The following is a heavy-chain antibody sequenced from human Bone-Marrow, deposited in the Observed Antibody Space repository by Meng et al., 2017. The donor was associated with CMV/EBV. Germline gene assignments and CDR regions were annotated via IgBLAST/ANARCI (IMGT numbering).Heavy chain of an antibody. CDR3: ARQLVPLYYYGMDV. V-gene: IGHV2-70*20. CDR1: GFSLSTSGRC. J-gene: IGHJ6*02. Sequence: GPTLVHPIRTLTLTCTSSGFSLSTSGRCVSWVRQPPGKALEWLALIDWDDDKYYSTSLKTRRTTSKDTSKNQVVLTRTNMDPVDTATYYCARQLVPLYYYGMDVLGQGTTVTVSS. CDR2: IDWDDDK. D-gene: IGHD6-13*01.